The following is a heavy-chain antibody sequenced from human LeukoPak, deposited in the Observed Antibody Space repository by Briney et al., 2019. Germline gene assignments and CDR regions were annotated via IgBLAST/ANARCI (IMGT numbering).Heavy chain of an antibody. J-gene: IGHJ4*02. CDR3: ARGRIGAATDSFDY. CDR2: IYYSGST. CDR1: GGSISSYY. V-gene: IGHV4-59*01. D-gene: IGHD6-25*01. Sequence: KTSETLSLTCTVSGGSISSYYWSWIRQPPGKGLEWIGYIYYSGSTNYNPSLKSRVTILVDTSKNQFSLKLSSVTAADTAVYYCARGRIGAATDSFDYWGQGTLVTVSS.